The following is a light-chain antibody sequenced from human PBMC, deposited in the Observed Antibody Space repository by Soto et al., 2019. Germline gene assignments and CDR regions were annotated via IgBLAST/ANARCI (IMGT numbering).Light chain of an antibody. CDR3: RSHRGSIAFDV. Sequence: QSALTQPASVSGSPGQSITISCTGTSSDIGAYNYVSWYQHHPGKVPKLIISEVYNRPSGVSNRFSGSKSGNTASLTISGLQAEDEADFSCRSHRGSIAFDVFGTGTKLTVL. CDR2: EVY. V-gene: IGLV2-14*01. CDR1: SSDIGAYNY. J-gene: IGLJ1*01.